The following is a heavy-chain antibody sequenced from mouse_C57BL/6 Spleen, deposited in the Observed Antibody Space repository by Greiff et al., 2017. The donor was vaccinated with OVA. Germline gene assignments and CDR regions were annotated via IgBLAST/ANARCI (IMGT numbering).Heavy chain of an antibody. Sequence: QVQLKESGAELVRPGASVKLSCKASGYTFTDYYINWVKQRPGQGLEWIARIYPGSGNTYYNEKFKGKATLTAEKSSSTAYMQLSSLTSEDSAVYFCARDYGSSLDYWGQGTTLTVSS. J-gene: IGHJ2*01. CDR1: GYTFTDYY. CDR2: IYPGSGNT. CDR3: ARDYGSSLDY. D-gene: IGHD1-1*01. V-gene: IGHV1-76*01.